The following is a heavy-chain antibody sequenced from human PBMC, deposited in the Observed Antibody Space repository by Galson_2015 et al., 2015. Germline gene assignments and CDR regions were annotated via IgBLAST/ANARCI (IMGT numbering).Heavy chain of an antibody. CDR3: ARANLHCSGGSCLRGENYYYYYMDV. D-gene: IGHD2-15*01. CDR1: GFTFSDYY. CDR2: ISSSGSTI. J-gene: IGHJ6*03. Sequence: SLRLSCAASGFTFSDYYMSWIRQAPGKGLEWVSYISSSGSTIYYADSVKGRFTISRDNAKNSLYLQMNSLRAEDTAVYYCARANLHCSGGSCLRGENYYYYYMDVWGKGTTVTVSS. V-gene: IGHV3-11*01.